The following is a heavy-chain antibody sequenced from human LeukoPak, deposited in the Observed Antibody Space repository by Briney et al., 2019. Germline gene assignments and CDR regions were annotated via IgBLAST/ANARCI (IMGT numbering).Heavy chain of an antibody. CDR1: GFTVSSDY. J-gene: IGHJ3*02. CDR3: ARASSVVVAAATAFDI. CDR2: IYSGGST. Sequence: PGGSLRLSCVVSGFTVSSDYMSWVRQAPGAGLEWVSVIYSGGSTFYADSVKGRFTISRDNSKNTLYLRMNSLRAEDTAVYYCARASSVVVAAATAFDIWGQGTMVTISS. D-gene: IGHD2-15*01. V-gene: IGHV3-53*01.